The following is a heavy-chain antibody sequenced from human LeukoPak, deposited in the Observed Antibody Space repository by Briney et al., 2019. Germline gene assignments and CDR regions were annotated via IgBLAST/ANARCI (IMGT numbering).Heavy chain of an antibody. Sequence: ASVKVSCKASGYTFTSYDINWVRQATGQGLEWMGWMNPNSGNTGYAQKFQGRVTMTRNTSISTAYMELSSLRSEDTAVYYCARGTYYYGSGSSNWFDPWGQGTLVSVSS. D-gene: IGHD3-10*01. CDR2: MNPNSGNT. CDR3: ARGTYYYGSGSSNWFDP. CDR1: GYTFTSYD. V-gene: IGHV1-8*01. J-gene: IGHJ5*02.